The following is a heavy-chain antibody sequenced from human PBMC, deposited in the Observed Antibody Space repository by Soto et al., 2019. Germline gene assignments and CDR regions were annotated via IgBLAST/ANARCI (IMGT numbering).Heavy chain of an antibody. CDR1: GFTFSTYS. Sequence: GGSLRLSCAASGFTFSTYSMNWVRQAPGKGLEWVSSISSSSTIYYADSVKGRFTIPRDNVQNSLYLQMHSLRAEDTAVYYCARERGSGWTFDYWGQGTLVTVS. J-gene: IGHJ4*02. CDR2: ISSSSTI. V-gene: IGHV3-48*01. D-gene: IGHD6-19*01. CDR3: ARERGSGWTFDY.